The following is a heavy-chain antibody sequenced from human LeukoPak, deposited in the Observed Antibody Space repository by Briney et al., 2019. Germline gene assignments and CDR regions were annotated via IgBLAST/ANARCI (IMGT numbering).Heavy chain of an antibody. Sequence: GGSLRLSCAASGFTFSSYGMHWVRQAPGKGLEWVANIKQDGSEKYYVDSVKGRFTISRDNAKNSLYLQMDSLRAEDSAVYYCAKGPFDYWGQGTLVTVSS. CDR1: GFTFSSYG. J-gene: IGHJ4*02. CDR2: IKQDGSEK. V-gene: IGHV3-7*01. CDR3: AKGPFDY.